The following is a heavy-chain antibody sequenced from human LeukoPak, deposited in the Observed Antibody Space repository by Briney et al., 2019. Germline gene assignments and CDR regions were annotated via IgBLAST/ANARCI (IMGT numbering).Heavy chain of an antibody. V-gene: IGHV3-66*01. Sequence: GGSLRLSCAASGFTVSSNYMSWVRQAPGKGLERVSVIYSGGSTYYADSVKGRFTISRDNSKNTLYLQMNSLRAEDTAVYYCARERGAAHGRIYHYYYMDVWGKGTTVTVSS. CDR2: IYSGGST. CDR1: GFTVSSNY. J-gene: IGHJ6*03. CDR3: ARERGAAHGRIYHYYYMDV. D-gene: IGHD6-6*01.